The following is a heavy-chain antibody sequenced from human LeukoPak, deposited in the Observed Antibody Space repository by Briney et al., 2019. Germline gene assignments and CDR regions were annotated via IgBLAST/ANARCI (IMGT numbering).Heavy chain of an antibody. J-gene: IGHJ4*02. CDR1: GFTFSSYA. D-gene: IGHD6-13*01. CDR2: ISYDGSNK. V-gene: IGHV3-30-3*01. CDR3: ARGRSSSSWYYFDY. Sequence: PGGSLRLSCAASGFTFSSYATHWVRQAPGKGLEWVAVISYDGSNKNYADSVKGRFTISRDNSKNTLYLQMNSVRAEDTAVYYCARGRSSSSWYYFDYWGQGTLVTVSS.